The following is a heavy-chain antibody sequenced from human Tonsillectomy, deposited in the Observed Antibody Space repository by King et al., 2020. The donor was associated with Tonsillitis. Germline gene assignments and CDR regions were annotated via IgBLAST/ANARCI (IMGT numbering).Heavy chain of an antibody. CDR2: ISWDGGGT. D-gene: IGHD1-26*01. J-gene: IGHJ4*02. CDR3: AKPANSGTYTYYFDY. Sequence: VQLVESGGVVVQPGGSLRLSCAASGFTFDDYTMHWVRQAPGKGLQWVSLISWDGGGTDYADSVKGRFTISRDNSKNSLYLQMNSLRNEDTALYYCAKPANSGTYTYYFDYWGQGTLVTVSS. V-gene: IGHV3-43*01. CDR1: GFTFDDYT.